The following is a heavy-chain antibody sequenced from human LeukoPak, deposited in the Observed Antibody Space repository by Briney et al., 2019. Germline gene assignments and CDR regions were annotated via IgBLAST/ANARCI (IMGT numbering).Heavy chain of an antibody. V-gene: IGHV1-46*01. J-gene: IGHJ4*02. CDR2: INPSGGST. Sequence: ASVKVSCKASGYTFASYYMHWVRQAPGQGLEWMGIINPSGGSTSYAQKFQGRVTMTRDTSTSTVYMELSSLRSEDTAAYYCAREGWSGGSYYGFDYWGQGTLVTVSS. CDR1: GYTFASYY. D-gene: IGHD1-26*01. CDR3: AREGWSGGSYYGFDY.